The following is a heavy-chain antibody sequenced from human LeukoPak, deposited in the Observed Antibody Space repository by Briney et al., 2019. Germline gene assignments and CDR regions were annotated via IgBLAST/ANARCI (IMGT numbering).Heavy chain of an antibody. CDR2: IYYSGST. D-gene: IGHD6-6*01. CDR3: ASSSIAARFSPPDY. J-gene: IGHJ4*02. V-gene: IGHV4-59*01. Sequence: SETLSLTCTVSGGSISSYYWSWIRQPPGKGLEWIGYIYYSGSTNYNPSLKSRVTISVDTSKNQFSLKLSSVTAADTAVYYCASSSIAARFSPPDYWGQGTLSPSPQ. CDR1: GGSISSYY.